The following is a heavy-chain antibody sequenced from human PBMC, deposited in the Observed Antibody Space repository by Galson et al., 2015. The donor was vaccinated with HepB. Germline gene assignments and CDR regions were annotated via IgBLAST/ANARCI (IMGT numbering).Heavy chain of an antibody. Sequence: CAISGDSVSSNSATWNWIRQSPSRGLEWLGRTYYRSKWYNDYAVSVKSRITINPDTSKNQFSLQLNSVTPEDTAVYYCAREFVFGRVPAAMPAFDMGYDYYGMDVWGQGTTVTVSS. J-gene: IGHJ6*02. D-gene: IGHD2-2*01. V-gene: IGHV6-1*01. CDR1: GDSVSSNSAT. CDR3: AREFVFGRVPAAMPAFDMGYDYYGMDV. CDR2: TYYRSKWYN.